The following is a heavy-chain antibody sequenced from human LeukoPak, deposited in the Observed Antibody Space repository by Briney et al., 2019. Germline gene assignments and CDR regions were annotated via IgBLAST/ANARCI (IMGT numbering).Heavy chain of an antibody. D-gene: IGHD6-19*01. J-gene: IGHJ4*02. Sequence: HPGGSLRLSCAASGFTFDDYAMHWVRQAPGKGLEWVSGISWNSGSIGYADSVKGRFTISRDNAKNSLYLQMNSLRAEDTALYYCAKVATPYSSGWYYFDYWGQGTLVTVSS. CDR2: ISWNSGSI. V-gene: IGHV3-9*01. CDR3: AKVATPYSSGWYYFDY. CDR1: GFTFDDYA.